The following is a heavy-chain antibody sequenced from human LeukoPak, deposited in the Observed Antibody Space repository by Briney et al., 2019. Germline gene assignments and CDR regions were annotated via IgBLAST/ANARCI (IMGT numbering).Heavy chain of an antibody. CDR3: ARDHRDGGGSSIDAFDI. CDR2: IIPIFGTA. Sequence: ASVKVSCKASGGTFSSYAISWVRQAPGQGLEWMGGIIPIFGTANYAQKFQGRVTITADESTSTAYMELSSLRSEDTAVYYCARDHRDGGGSSIDAFDIWGQGTMVTVSS. J-gene: IGHJ3*02. CDR1: GGTFSSYA. D-gene: IGHD1-26*01. V-gene: IGHV1-69*13.